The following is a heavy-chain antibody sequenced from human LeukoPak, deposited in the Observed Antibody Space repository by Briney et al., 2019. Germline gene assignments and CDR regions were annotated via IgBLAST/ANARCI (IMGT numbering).Heavy chain of an antibody. CDR3: AAHPSSAC. CDR1: GFSVSSNY. V-gene: IGHV3-53*01. J-gene: IGHJ4*02. Sequence: PGGSLRLSCAASGFSVSSNYMSWVRQTPGKGLECVSLIYSGGNTYYADSVKGRFTISRDHSKNTLYLQMNTLRAEDTAVYYCAAHPSSACWGRGTLVTVSS. CDR2: IYSGGNT. D-gene: IGHD6-6*01.